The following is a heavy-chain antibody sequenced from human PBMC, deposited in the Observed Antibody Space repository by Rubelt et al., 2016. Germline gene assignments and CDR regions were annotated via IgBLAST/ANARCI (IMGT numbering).Heavy chain of an antibody. CDR2: ITEDGSEK. Sequence: EVQLVESGGGLVQPGGSLRLSCAASGFTSSSYWMTWVRQAPGNGLEWVANITEDGSEKYYVDSVKGRFTISRDNAKNSRYLQMNSLRAEDTAVYYCARVVGATTDYWGQGNLVTVSS. D-gene: IGHD2-15*01. CDR3: ARVVGATTDY. J-gene: IGHJ4*02. V-gene: IGHV3-7*03. CDR1: GFTSSSYW.